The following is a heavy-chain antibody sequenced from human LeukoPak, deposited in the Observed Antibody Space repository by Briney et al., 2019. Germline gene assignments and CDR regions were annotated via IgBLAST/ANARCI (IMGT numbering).Heavy chain of an antibody. J-gene: IGHJ4*02. CDR2: ISWNSGSI. V-gene: IGHV3-9*01. CDR3: ASYCSGGSCYGSGDY. CDR1: GFTFDDYA. Sequence: PGRSLRLSCAASGFTFDDYAMHWVRQAPGKGLEWVSGISWNSGSIGYADSVKGRFTISRDNAKNSLYLRMNSLRAEDTALYYCASYCSGGSCYGSGDYWGQGTLVTVSS. D-gene: IGHD2-15*01.